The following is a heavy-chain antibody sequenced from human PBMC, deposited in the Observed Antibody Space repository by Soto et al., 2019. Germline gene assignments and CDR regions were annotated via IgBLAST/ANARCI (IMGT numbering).Heavy chain of an antibody. J-gene: IGHJ5*02. Sequence: SETLSLTCTVSGGSISSYYWSWIRQPPGKGLEWIGYIYYSGSTNYNPSLKSRVTISVDTSKNQFSLKLSSVTAADTAVYYCAGAAARNWFDPWGQGTPVTVSS. V-gene: IGHV4-59*08. D-gene: IGHD6-6*01. CDR3: AGAAARNWFDP. CDR1: GGSISSYY. CDR2: IYYSGST.